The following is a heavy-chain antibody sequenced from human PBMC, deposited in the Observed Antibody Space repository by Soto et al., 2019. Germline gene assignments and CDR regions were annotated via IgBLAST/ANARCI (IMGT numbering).Heavy chain of an antibody. Sequence: QITLKESGPTLVKPTQTLTLTCTFSGFSLSTTGVGVGWIRQPPGKALEWLALISWDGDKRYSPSLRSRLTINEDTSKNQLVLTMINMDRVDTATYYCAHRTYGPFHYCGPGTLVTVSS. CDR2: ISWDGDK. V-gene: IGHV2-5*02. D-gene: IGHD3-10*01. CDR3: AHRTYGPFHY. J-gene: IGHJ4*02. CDR1: GFSLSTTGVG.